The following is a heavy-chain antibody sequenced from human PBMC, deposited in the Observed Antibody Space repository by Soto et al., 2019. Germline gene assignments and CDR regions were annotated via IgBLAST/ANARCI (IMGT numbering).Heavy chain of an antibody. CDR2: ISATGGST. J-gene: IGHJ4*02. CDR1: GFTYA. Sequence: GGSLRLSCAASGFTYAMSWVRQAPGKGLEWVSGISATGGSTYYAASVKGRFTISRDNSRNTLYLQMNSLRADDTAVYYCAKWDWNSYYFEYWGQGTLVTVSS. D-gene: IGHD1-7*01. CDR3: AKWDWNSYYFEY. V-gene: IGHV3-23*01.